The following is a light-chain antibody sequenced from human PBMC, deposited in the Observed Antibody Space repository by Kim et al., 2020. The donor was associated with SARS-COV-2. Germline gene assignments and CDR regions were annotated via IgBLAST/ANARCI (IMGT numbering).Light chain of an antibody. V-gene: IGKV3-20*01. J-gene: IGKJ1*01. CDR3: QHYGNA. CDR1: QSISSSY. CDR2: GAS. Sequence: EIVLTQSPGTLSLSPGERATLSCRVSQSISSSYLAWYQHKPGQAPRLLIYGASNRATGIPDRFSGSGSGTDFTLTISRLEPEDFAVYYCQHYGNAFGQGTKVDIK.